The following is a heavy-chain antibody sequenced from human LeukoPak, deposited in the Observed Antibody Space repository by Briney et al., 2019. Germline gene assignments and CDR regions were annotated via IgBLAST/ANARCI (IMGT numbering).Heavy chain of an antibody. CDR1: GFTFSSYA. CDR2: ISGSGDFT. V-gene: IGHV3-23*01. Sequence: GGSLRLSCAASGFTFSSYAMTWVRQAPGKGLEWVSGISGSGDFTYYADSVKGRFTISRDNSKNTPSLQMSSLRAEDTAVYYCAKDQYDSSGYYNRFDPWGQGTLVTVSS. D-gene: IGHD3-22*01. J-gene: IGHJ5*02. CDR3: AKDQYDSSGYYNRFDP.